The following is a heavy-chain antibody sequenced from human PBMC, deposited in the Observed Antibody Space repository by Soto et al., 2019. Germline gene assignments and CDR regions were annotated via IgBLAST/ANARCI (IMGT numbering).Heavy chain of an antibody. CDR2: IWYDGSNK. Sequence: GGSLRLSWAAAGFTFSSYGMHWVRQAPGKGLEWVAVIWYDGSNKYYADSVKGRFTISRDNSKNTLYLQMNSLRAEDTAVYYCARSLARGVSYYFDYWGQGTLVTVSS. J-gene: IGHJ4*02. CDR1: GFTFSSYG. D-gene: IGHD3-10*01. V-gene: IGHV3-33*08. CDR3: ARSLARGVSYYFDY.